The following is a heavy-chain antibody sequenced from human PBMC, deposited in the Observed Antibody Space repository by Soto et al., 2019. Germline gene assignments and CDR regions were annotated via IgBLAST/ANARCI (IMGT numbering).Heavy chain of an antibody. J-gene: IGHJ6*02. CDR1: GDYIRSSGY. D-gene: IGHD6-13*01. V-gene: IGHV4-39*01. Sequence: SETLSLTSPVSGDYIRSSGYWGWIRQPPGKGLEWIGSIYSTGNTYYNPSLNSQVTISVDTSKNQFSLNVISVTAADTAVYYCRRSSRYSTDVWGQGTTVTVSS. CDR2: IYSTGNT. CDR3: RRSSRYSTDV.